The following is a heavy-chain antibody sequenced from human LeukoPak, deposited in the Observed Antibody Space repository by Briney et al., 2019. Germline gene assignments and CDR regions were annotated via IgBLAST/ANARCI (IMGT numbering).Heavy chain of an antibody. J-gene: IGHJ4*02. Sequence: SETLSITCTVSGGSISSGSYYWSWIRQPAGKGLEWIGRIYTSGSTNYNPSLKSRVTISVDTSKNQFSLKLSSVTAADTAAYYCARGPTYCSSSSCLQGEWGQGTLVTVSS. D-gene: IGHD2-15*01. CDR1: GGSISSGSYY. CDR3: ARGPTYCSSSSCLQGE. CDR2: IYTSGST. V-gene: IGHV4-61*02.